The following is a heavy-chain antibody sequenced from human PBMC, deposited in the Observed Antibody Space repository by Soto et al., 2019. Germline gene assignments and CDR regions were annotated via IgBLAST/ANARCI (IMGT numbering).Heavy chain of an antibody. J-gene: IGHJ2*01. CDR1: GFTFSSYA. Sequence: GGSLRLSCAASGFTFSSYAMHWVRQAPGKGLEWVAVISYDGSNKYYADSVKGRFTISRDNSRNTLYLQMNSLRAEDTAVYYCARDPLWGTAMVLWYFDLWGRGTLVTVSS. D-gene: IGHD5-18*01. V-gene: IGHV3-30-3*01. CDR2: ISYDGSNK. CDR3: ARDPLWGTAMVLWYFDL.